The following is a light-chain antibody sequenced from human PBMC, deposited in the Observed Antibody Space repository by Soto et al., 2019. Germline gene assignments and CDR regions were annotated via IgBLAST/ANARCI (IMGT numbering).Light chain of an antibody. J-gene: IGLJ2*01. Sequence: QSVLTQPRSASGTPGQRVTISCSGSSSNIGSNYVYWYQQLPGTAPKLLIYSNNQRPSGVPDRFSGSKSGTSASLAIIGLRSEDEADYYCTAWDDSLSAPVFGGGTKRTVL. CDR1: SSNIGSNY. CDR2: SNN. V-gene: IGLV1-47*02. CDR3: TAWDDSLSAPV.